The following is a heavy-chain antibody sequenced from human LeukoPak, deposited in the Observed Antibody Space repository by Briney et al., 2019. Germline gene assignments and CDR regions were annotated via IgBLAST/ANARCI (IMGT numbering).Heavy chain of an antibody. J-gene: IGHJ5*02. CDR2: IYYSGST. Sequence: SETLSLTCTVSGGSISSGDYYWSWIRQPPGTGLEWIGYIYYSGSTYYNPSLKSRVTISVDTSKNQFSLKLSSVTAADTAVYYCARDGDSSSSDAGWFDPWGQGTLVTVSS. CDR1: GGSISSGDYY. V-gene: IGHV4-30-4*08. CDR3: ARDGDSSSSDAGWFDP. D-gene: IGHD6-6*01.